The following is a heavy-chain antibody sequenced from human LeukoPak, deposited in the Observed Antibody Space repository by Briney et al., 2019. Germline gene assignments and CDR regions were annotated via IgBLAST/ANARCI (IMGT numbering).Heavy chain of an antibody. CDR1: GGSISNYY. J-gene: IGHJ4*02. CDR3: ARVDTSGWHYFDD. CDR2: IYTSAST. Sequence: PSETLSLTCTVSGGSISNYYWSWIRQPAGKGLEWIGHIYTSASTNYNPSLRSRDTMSLDTSKNQFSLELNSVTAADTAAYYCARVDTSGWHYFDDWGQGTLVTVSS. D-gene: IGHD6-19*01. V-gene: IGHV4-4*07.